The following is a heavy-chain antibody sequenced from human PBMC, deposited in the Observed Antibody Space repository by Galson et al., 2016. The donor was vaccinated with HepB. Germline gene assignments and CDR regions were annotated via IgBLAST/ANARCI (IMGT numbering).Heavy chain of an antibody. CDR3: TSPGWFYTGSVSYYSSL. J-gene: IGHJ4*02. D-gene: IGHD3-10*01. CDR1: GLSIADHA. CDR2: IRSEAYGGTT. V-gene: IGHV3-49*04. Sequence: SLRLSCAVSGLSIADHAMSWVRQTPGKGLEWVGFIRSEAYGGTTEYAASVKGRSSISRDESKSVAYLQMKNLQTEDTALYFCTSPGWFYTGSVSYYSSLWSQGTLVTVSS.